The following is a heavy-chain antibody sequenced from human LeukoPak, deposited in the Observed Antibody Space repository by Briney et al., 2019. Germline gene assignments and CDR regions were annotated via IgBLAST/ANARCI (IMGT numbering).Heavy chain of an antibody. V-gene: IGHV3-64*01. CDR3: AREPTSSSWPYYYYYYMDV. J-gene: IGHJ6*03. D-gene: IGHD6-13*01. CDR2: ISSNGGST. Sequence: GGSLRLSCAASGFTFSSYAMHWVRQAPGKGLEYVSAISSNGGSTYYANSVKGRFTISRDNSKNTLYLQMGSLRAEDMAVYYCAREPTSSSWPYYYYYYMDVWGKGTTVTVSS. CDR1: GFTFSSYA.